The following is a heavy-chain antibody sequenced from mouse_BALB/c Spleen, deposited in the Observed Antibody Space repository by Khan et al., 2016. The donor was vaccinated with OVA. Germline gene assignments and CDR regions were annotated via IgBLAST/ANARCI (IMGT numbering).Heavy chain of an antibody. CDR3: ARGYDFFAY. CDR2: VNPNTGGS. J-gene: IGHJ3*01. D-gene: IGHD2-14*01. CDR1: GYSFTLYY. V-gene: IGHV1-26*01. Sequence: VQLKESGPDLVKPGASVKISCKASGYSFTLYYMTWVKQSHGKSLEWIGRVNPNTGGSDYNQEFKGKAILTVDKSSNTAYMALHSLTSEDSAVYYFARGYDFFAYWGQGTLVTVSA.